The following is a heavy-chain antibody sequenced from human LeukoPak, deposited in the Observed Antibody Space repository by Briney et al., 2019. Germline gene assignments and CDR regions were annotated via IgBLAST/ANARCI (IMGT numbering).Heavy chain of an antibody. CDR3: ARVTGYTIEDYFDY. CDR1: GGSISSYY. CDR2: IYYSGST. V-gene: IGHV4-59*01. J-gene: IGHJ4*02. D-gene: IGHD3-9*01. Sequence: NPSETLSLTCTVSGGSISSYYWSWIRQPPGKGLEWIGYIYYSGSTNYNPSLKSRVTISVKTPKNQFSLKLRSVTAADTAVYYCARVTGYTIEDYFDYWGQGTLVTVSS.